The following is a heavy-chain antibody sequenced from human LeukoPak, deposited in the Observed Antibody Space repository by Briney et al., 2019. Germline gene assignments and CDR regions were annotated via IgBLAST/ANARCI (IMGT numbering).Heavy chain of an antibody. CDR1: GGSVSIGDYY. D-gene: IGHD1-1*01. V-gene: IGHV4-30-4*01. CDR3: ARAAQNWNNAPYFDF. CDR2: IYYSGTT. Sequence: PSETLSLTCTVSGGSVSIGDYYWSWIRQHPGKGLEWIGYIYYSGTTYYNPSLKSRLTISLDTSKNQFSLKLTSVTAADTAVYYCARAAQNWNNAPYFDFWGQETLVTVSS. J-gene: IGHJ4*02.